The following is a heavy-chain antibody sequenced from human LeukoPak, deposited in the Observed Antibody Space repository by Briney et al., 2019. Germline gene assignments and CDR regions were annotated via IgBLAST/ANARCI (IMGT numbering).Heavy chain of an antibody. D-gene: IGHD5-18*01. CDR1: GGSFSGYY. CDR2: INHSGST. CDR3: ARLTRGYSYGYNSQDY. V-gene: IGHV4-34*01. Sequence: SETLSLTCAVYGGSFSGYYWSWIRQPPGKVLEWVGEINHSGSTNYNPSLKSRVTISVDTSKNQFSLKLSSVTAADTAVYYCARLTRGYSYGYNSQDYWGQGTLVTVSS. J-gene: IGHJ4*02.